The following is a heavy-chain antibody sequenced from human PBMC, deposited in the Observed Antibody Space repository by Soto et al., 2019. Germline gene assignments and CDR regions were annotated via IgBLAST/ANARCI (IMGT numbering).Heavy chain of an antibody. D-gene: IGHD4-17*01. CDR2: IYSGGST. Sequence: GGSLRLSCAASGFTVSSNYMSWVRQAPGKGLEWVSFIYSGGSTYYADSVKGRFTISRDNSKNTLYLQMNSLRAEDTAVYYCARDQVYGDYAAGGVDYYYYGMDVWGQGTTVTVSS. J-gene: IGHJ6*02. CDR3: ARDQVYGDYAAGGVDYYYYGMDV. CDR1: GFTVSSNY. V-gene: IGHV3-53*01.